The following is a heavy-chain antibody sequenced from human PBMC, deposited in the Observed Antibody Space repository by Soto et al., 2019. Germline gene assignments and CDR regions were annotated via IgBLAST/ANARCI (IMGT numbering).Heavy chain of an antibody. CDR2: ISANDVGT. J-gene: IGHJ4*02. Sequence: GGSLRLSCEASGFTLRNYAMTWVRQAPGKGLEWVSLISANDVGTYYAESVKTRFTISTDQSRNTVYLQMDSLRADDAAIYYCAKAKNDYNWDNRPPFDYWGQGTLVTVSS. V-gene: IGHV3-23*01. CDR3: AKAKNDYNWDNRPPFDY. D-gene: IGHD1-20*01. CDR1: GFTLRNYA.